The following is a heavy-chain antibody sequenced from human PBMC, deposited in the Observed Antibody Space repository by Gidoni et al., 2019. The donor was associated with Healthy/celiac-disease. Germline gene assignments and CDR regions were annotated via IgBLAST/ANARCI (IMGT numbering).Heavy chain of an antibody. CDR1: GCTLTELS. CDR2: FDPEDGET. Sequence: QVQLVQSWAEVHKPGAPGKGSCKVSGCTLTELSRHWVRQAPGKGLEWMGGFDPEDGETIYAQKFQGRVTMTEDTSTDTAYMELSSLRSEDTAVYYCATAVGATFYFDYWGQGTLVTVSS. CDR3: ATAVGATFYFDY. V-gene: IGHV1-24*01. D-gene: IGHD1-26*01. J-gene: IGHJ4*02.